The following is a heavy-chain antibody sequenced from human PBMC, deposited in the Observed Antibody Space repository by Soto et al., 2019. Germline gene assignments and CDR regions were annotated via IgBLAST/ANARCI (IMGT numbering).Heavy chain of an antibody. Sequence: QVQLVQSGAEVKKPGSSVKVSCKASGGTFSSYAISWVRQAPGQGLEWMGGIIPIFGTADSAQKFQGRVRIMAEESARTASMALGRLRSEDTPVYYCARGRGSGYLVGGQGYWGQGTLVTVSS. CDR3: ARGRGSGYLVGGQGY. D-gene: IGHD3-3*01. CDR2: IIPIFGTA. J-gene: IGHJ4*02. CDR1: GGTFSSYA. V-gene: IGHV1-69*12.